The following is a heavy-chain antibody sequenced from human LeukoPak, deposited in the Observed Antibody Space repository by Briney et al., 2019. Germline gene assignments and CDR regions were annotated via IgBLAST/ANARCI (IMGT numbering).Heavy chain of an antibody. D-gene: IGHD1-20*01. Sequence: SETLSLTCAVYGGSFSAYYWGWIRQPPGKGLEWIGEINHSGGTNYNPSLKSRVTISIDTSKNQFSLKLSSVTAADTAVYYCARASRYNWNYWGQGTLVTVSS. V-gene: IGHV4-34*01. CDR2: INHSGGT. J-gene: IGHJ4*02. CDR1: GGSFSAYY. CDR3: ARASRYNWNY.